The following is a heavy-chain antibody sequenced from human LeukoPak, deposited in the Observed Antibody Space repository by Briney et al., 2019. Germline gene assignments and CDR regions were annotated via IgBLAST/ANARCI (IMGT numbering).Heavy chain of an antibody. CDR1: GGSFSGYY. V-gene: IGHV4-34*01. CDR3: ARGRTGYYYGSGKIYYYGLDV. CDR2: INHSGTT. Sequence: SETLSLTCAVYGGSFSGYYWSWIRQPPGKGLEWIGEINHSGTTNNNPSLKSRVSISVDTSKNQFSLKLSSVTAADPPVYYCARGRTGYYYGSGKIYYYGLDVWGQGTTVPVSS. D-gene: IGHD3-10*01. J-gene: IGHJ6*02.